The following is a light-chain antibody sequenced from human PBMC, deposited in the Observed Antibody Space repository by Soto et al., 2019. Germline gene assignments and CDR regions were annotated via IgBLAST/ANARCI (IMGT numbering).Light chain of an antibody. CDR2: SST. CDR3: LLYYGGAWV. CDR1: TGAVTSGYY. Sequence: QTVVTQEPSLTVSPGGTVTLTCASSTGAVTSGYYPNWFQQKPGQPPRALIYSSTNKYSWTPARFSGSLLGGKAALTLSGVKPEDEAEYYCLLYYGGAWVFGGGTKLTVL. V-gene: IGLV7-43*01. J-gene: IGLJ3*02.